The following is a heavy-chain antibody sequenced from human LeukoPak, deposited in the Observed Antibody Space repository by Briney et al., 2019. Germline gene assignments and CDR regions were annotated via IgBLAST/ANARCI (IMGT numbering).Heavy chain of an antibody. D-gene: IGHD2-15*01. J-gene: IGHJ5*02. CDR1: GGTFSSYA. Sequence: ASVKVSCKASGGTFSSYAIGWVRQAPGQGLEWMGGIIPIFGTANYAQKFQGRVTITADESTSTAYMELSSLRSEDTAVYYCATGYCSGGSCHGGWFDPWGQGTLVTVSS. CDR3: ATGYCSGGSCHGGWFDP. CDR2: IIPIFGTA. V-gene: IGHV1-69*13.